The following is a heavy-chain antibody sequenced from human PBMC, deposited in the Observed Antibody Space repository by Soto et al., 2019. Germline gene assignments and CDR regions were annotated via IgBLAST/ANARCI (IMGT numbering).Heavy chain of an antibody. J-gene: IGHJ4*02. Sequence: SETLSLTCSVSGGSISYNSYDWGWIRQPPGKGLEWIGGIFYTGTTYYSPSLKDLVTMSMDTSKNSFSVNLTSVTAADTAVYFCARLVVVAPVANVWGQGTLVTVS. CDR2: IFYTGTT. CDR3: ARLVVVAPVANV. V-gene: IGHV4-39*02. D-gene: IGHD2-2*01. CDR1: GGSISYNSYD.